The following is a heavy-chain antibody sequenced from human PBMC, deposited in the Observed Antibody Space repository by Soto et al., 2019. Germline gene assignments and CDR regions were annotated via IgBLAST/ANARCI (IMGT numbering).Heavy chain of an antibody. J-gene: IGHJ5*02. Sequence: EVQLVESGGGLVKPGGSLRLSCATSGFTFSSYSMSWVRQAPGKGLEWVSSISSSSSSIYYAESVRGRFTISRDNAKKSLYLQMNSLRPEDTAVYYCVRVALGDPWGQGTLVIVSS. CDR1: GFTFSSYS. V-gene: IGHV3-21*01. CDR2: ISSSSSSI. CDR3: VRVALGDP.